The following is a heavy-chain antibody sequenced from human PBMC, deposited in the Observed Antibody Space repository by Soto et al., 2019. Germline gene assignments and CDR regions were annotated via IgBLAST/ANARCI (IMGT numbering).Heavy chain of an antibody. Sequence: QVQLVESGGGVVQPGRSLRLSCAASGFTFSSYGMQWVRQAPGKGLEWVAVIWYDGSNKYYADSVKGRFTISRDNSKNTLYLQMNSLRAEDTAVYYCARGVFSSSGWFDPWGQGTLVTVSS. CDR3: ARGVFSSSGWFDP. V-gene: IGHV3-33*01. D-gene: IGHD6-13*01. CDR2: IWYDGSNK. CDR1: GFTFSSYG. J-gene: IGHJ5*02.